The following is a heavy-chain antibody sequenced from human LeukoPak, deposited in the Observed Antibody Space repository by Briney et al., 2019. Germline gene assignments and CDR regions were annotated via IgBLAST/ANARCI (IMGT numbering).Heavy chain of an antibody. J-gene: IGHJ3*02. D-gene: IGHD5-18*01. V-gene: IGHV3-7*01. CDR1: GFTFSSYW. CDR2: IKQDGSEK. Sequence: GGSLRLSCAASGFTFSSYWMSWVRQAPGKGLEWVANIKQDGSEKYYVDSVKGRFTISRDNAKNSLYLQMNSLRAEDTAVYYCARARWIRLPYAFDIWGQGTMVTVSS. CDR3: ARARWIRLPYAFDI.